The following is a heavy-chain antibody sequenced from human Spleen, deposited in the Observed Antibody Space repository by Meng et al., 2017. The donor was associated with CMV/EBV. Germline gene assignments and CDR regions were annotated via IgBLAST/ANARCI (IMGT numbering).Heavy chain of an antibody. D-gene: IGHD1-26*01. CDR1: GGTFSSYA. V-gene: IGHV1-69*05. J-gene: IGHJ4*02. CDR2: IIPIFGTS. Sequence: KASGGTFSSYAISWVRQAPGQGLEWMGGIIPIFGTSKYEQRFQGRVTITTDESTSTAYMELSSLRYEDTAVYYCAREYSGATTNWFDYWGQGTLVTVSS. CDR3: AREYSGATTNWFDY.